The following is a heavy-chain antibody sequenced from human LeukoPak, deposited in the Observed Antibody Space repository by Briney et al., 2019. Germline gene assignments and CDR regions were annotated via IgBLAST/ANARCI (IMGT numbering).Heavy chain of an antibody. CDR2: ITVYNGNT. J-gene: IGHJ5*01. Sequence: GASAKVSCKASGYTFSSYGISWVRQAPGQGLEWLGWITVYNGNTRYAHKYQDRVTMTADTSTSTAYMDLRSLRSDDTAVYYCARDRGYEQQRWFDLWGQGTLVTVSS. CDR1: GYTFSSYG. D-gene: IGHD6-13*01. CDR3: ARDRGYEQQRWFDL. V-gene: IGHV1-18*01.